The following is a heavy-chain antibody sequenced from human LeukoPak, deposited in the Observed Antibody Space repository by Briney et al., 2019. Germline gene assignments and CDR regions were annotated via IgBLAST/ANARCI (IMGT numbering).Heavy chain of an antibody. CDR3: ARLITMIVDY. CDR2: ISSSSSYI. Sequence: GGSLRLSCAASGFTFSSYSMNWVRQAPGNGLEWVSSISSSSSYIYYADSVKGRFTISRDNAKNSLYLQMNSLRAEDTAVYYCARLITMIVDYWGQGTLVTVSS. D-gene: IGHD3-22*01. J-gene: IGHJ4*02. CDR1: GFTFSSYS. V-gene: IGHV3-21*01.